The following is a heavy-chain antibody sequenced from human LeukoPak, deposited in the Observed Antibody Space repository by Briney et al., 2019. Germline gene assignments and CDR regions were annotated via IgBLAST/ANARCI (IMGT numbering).Heavy chain of an antibody. CDR2: FDPEVGET. Sequence: ASVKVSCKVTGNTLSEFSMHWVRQSPGKGLEWMGGFDPEVGETVYAQKFQGRVTMTEDTSTETAYMELSSLRSEDTTVYYCATDLLAGGLKTFDPWGQGTLVTVSS. CDR1: GNTLSEFS. V-gene: IGHV1-24*01. CDR3: ATDLLAGGLKTFDP. J-gene: IGHJ5*02.